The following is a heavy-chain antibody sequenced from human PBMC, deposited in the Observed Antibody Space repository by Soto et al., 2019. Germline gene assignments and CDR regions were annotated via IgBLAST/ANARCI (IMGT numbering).Heavy chain of an antibody. CDR3: ASCGRQRADFWSGLTDPNWFDP. Sequence: ASVKVSCKASGGTFSSYAISWVRQAPGQGLEWMGGIIPIFGTANYAQKFQGRVTITADESTSTAYMELSSLRSEDTAVYYCASCGRQRADFWSGLTDPNWFDPWGQGTLVTVSS. D-gene: IGHD3-3*01. J-gene: IGHJ5*02. V-gene: IGHV1-69*13. CDR2: IIPIFGTA. CDR1: GGTFSSYA.